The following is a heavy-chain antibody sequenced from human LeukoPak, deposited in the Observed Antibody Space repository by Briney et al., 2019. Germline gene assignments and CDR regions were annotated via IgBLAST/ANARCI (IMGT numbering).Heavy chain of an antibody. V-gene: IGHV3-33*08. D-gene: IGHD3-16*01. CDR3: ARDSTFGGLFPGYDAFDI. J-gene: IGHJ3*02. CDR2: IWYGGSNK. CDR1: GFTFSTYN. Sequence: GGSLRLSCAASGFTFSTYNMIWVRQAPGKGLEWVAVIWYGGSNKYYADSVKGRFTISRDNSKNTLYLQMNSLRAEDTAVYYCARDSTFGGLFPGYDAFDIWGQGTMVTVSS.